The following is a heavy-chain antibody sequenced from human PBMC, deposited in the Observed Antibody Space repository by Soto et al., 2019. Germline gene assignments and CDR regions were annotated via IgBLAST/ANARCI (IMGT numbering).Heavy chain of an antibody. D-gene: IGHD2-2*01. CDR1: GGSISTYY. CDR2: IYYTGST. J-gene: IGHJ4*01. V-gene: IGHV4-59*01. Sequence: PSETLSLTCTVSGGSISTYYWSWIRQPPGKALEWIGYIYYTGSTDYNPSLKSRVTISVDTSKDQFSLKLASVTAADTAVYYCARGYQASGFDCWGHGTLVTVSS. CDR3: ARGYQASGFDC.